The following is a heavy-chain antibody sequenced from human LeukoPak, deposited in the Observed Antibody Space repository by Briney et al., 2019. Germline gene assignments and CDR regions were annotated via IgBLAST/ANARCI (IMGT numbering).Heavy chain of an antibody. Sequence: GSLRLSCAASGFTFSNYWMGWVRQAPGKRPEWVANMNIDGSEKYCADSAKGRFTISRDNARNSVYLQMNSLRVEDTAVYYCARDPVEWELLLDCWGQGTLVTVSS. CDR1: GFTFSNYW. D-gene: IGHD1-26*01. V-gene: IGHV3-7*01. CDR3: ARDPVEWELLLDC. J-gene: IGHJ4*02. CDR2: MNIDGSEK.